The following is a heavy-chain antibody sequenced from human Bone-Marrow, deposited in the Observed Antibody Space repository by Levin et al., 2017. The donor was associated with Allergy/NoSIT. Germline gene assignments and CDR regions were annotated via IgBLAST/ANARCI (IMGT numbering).Heavy chain of an antibody. CDR3: ARDYYASGSHDY. CDR1: GFIFSGYW. J-gene: IGHJ4*02. CDR2: IKPDGGAT. Sequence: PGGSLRLSCAASGFIFSGYWMTWVRQAPGKGLEWVGNIKPDGGATHYVDSVKGRFTISRDNAKNSLYLQMTSLRAEDTAVYFCARDYYASGSHDYWGQGTLVTVSS. V-gene: IGHV3-7*04. D-gene: IGHD3-10*01.